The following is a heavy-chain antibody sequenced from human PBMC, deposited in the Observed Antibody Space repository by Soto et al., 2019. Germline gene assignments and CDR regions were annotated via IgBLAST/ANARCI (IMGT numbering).Heavy chain of an antibody. D-gene: IGHD5-12*01. V-gene: IGHV1-69*08. Sequence: QVQLVQSGAEVKKPGSSVKVSCKASGGTFSSYTISWVRQAPGQGLEWMGRIIPILGIANYAQKFQGRVTITADKSTSTAYMELSSLRSEDTAVYYCARDGYSGYVTQADYYYGMDVWGQGTTVTVSS. CDR3: ARDGYSGYVTQADYYYGMDV. CDR1: GGTFSSYT. J-gene: IGHJ6*02. CDR2: IIPILGIA.